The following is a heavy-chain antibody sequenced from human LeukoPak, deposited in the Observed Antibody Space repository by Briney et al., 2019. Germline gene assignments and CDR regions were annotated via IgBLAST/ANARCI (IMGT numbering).Heavy chain of an antibody. Sequence: PGGSLRLSCAASGFTFSSYWMSWVRQAPGKRLEWVLTVGSSGLTTDYADSVRGRFTVSRDTSTNTVFLQMSSLTAEDTATYYCAIRLAAAGLRYWGQGTLVSVSS. CDR1: GFTFSSYW. D-gene: IGHD6-13*01. J-gene: IGHJ4*02. CDR3: AIRLAAAGLRY. V-gene: IGHV3-23*01. CDR2: VGSSGLTT.